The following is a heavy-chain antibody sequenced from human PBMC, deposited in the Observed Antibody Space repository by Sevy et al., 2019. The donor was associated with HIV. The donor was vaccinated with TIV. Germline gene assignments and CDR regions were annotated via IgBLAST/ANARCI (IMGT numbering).Heavy chain of an antibody. V-gene: IGHV4-34*01. CDR2: INHSGST. CDR3: ASGDYCTNGVCYHYYGMDV. CDR1: GGSFSGYY. J-gene: IGHJ6*02. Sequence: SETLSLTCAVYGGSFSGYYWSWIRQPPGKGLEWIGEINHSGSTNYNPSLKSRVTISVDTSKNQFSLKLSSVTAADTAVYYCASGDYCTNGVCYHYYGMDVWGQGTTVTVSS. D-gene: IGHD2-8*01.